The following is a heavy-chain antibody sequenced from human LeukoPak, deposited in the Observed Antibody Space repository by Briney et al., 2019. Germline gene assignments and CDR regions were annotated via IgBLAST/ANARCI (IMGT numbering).Heavy chain of an antibody. V-gene: IGHV3-30*18. Sequence: GGSLRLSCAASGFSFSNYGMHWVRQTPVKGLEWVAMISYDGTQKYNRDSVKGRFIISRDNSKNTLYLQMNSLRAEDTAVYYCAKDQTDFWSGYYDYWGQGTLVTVSS. CDR1: GFSFSNYG. J-gene: IGHJ4*02. CDR3: AKDQTDFWSGYYDY. D-gene: IGHD3-3*01. CDR2: ISYDGTQK.